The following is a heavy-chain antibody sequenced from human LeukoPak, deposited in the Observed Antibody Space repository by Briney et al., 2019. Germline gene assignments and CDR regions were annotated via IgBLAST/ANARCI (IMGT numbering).Heavy chain of an antibody. CDR1: GDSVSSNSAA. CDR2: TYYRSKWYN. D-gene: IGHD2-8*01. Sequence: SQTLSLTCAISGDSVSSNSAAWNWIRQSPSRGLEWLGRTYYRSKWYNDYAVSVKSRITINPDTSKNQFSLNLSSVTAADTAMYYCARAVLATKSEHWFDSWGQGTLVTVSS. V-gene: IGHV6-1*01. CDR3: ARAVLATKSEHWFDS. J-gene: IGHJ5*01.